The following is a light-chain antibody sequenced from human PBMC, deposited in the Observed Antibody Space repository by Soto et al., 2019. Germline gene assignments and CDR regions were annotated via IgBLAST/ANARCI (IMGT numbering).Light chain of an antibody. J-gene: IGKJ4*02. Sequence: EIVLTQSPGTLSLSPGERATLSCRASQSVNSNLAWYQQKPGQAPRLLIYDASNRATGIPVRFSGSESGTDFSLIISSLQFEECVLYYCDRSRHWPLMFGGGNQVQI. V-gene: IGKV3-11*01. CDR2: DAS. CDR3: DRSRHWPLM. CDR1: QSVNSN.